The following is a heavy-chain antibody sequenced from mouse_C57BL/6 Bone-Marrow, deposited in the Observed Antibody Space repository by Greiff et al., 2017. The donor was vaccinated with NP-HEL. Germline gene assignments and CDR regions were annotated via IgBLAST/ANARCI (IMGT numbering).Heavy chain of an antibody. Sequence: EVQLVESGGGLVQPGGSLSLSCAASGFTFTDYYMSWVRQPPGKALEWLGFIRNKANGYTTEYSASVKGRFTISRDNSQSILYLQMNALRAEDSATYYCARYYYGSSYDYWGQCTTLTVSS. D-gene: IGHD1-1*01. J-gene: IGHJ2*01. V-gene: IGHV7-3*01. CDR3: ARYYYGSSYDY. CDR2: IRNKANGYTT. CDR1: GFTFTDYY.